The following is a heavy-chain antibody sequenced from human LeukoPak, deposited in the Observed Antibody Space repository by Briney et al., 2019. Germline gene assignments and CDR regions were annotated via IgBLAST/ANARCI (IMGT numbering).Heavy chain of an antibody. D-gene: IGHD5-18*01. Sequence: PGGSLRLSCAASGFTFSSYGMHWVRQAPGKGLEWVAVISYDGSNKYYADSVKGRFTISRDNSKNTLYLQMNSLRAEDTAVYYCAKVELRGGYSYGAFDYWGQGTLVTVSS. CDR3: AKVELRGGYSYGAFDY. J-gene: IGHJ4*02. CDR1: GFTFSSYG. V-gene: IGHV3-30*18. CDR2: ISYDGSNK.